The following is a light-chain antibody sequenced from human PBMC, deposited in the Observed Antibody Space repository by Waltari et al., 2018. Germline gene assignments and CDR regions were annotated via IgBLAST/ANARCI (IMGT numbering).Light chain of an antibody. V-gene: IGKV3-20*01. CDR2: GAS. J-gene: IGKJ1*01. CDR3: QQYTRSVWT. Sequence: EVVLTQSPGILSLSPGERATLSCSASQSVSSSYLAWYQQKPGQAPRLLIYGASNRATGIPDRFSGSGSGTDFTLTISRLEPEDFAVYYCQQYTRSVWTFGQGTKVEI. CDR1: QSVSSSY.